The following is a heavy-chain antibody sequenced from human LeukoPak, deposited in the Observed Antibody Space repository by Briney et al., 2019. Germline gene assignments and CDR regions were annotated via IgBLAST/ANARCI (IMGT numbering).Heavy chain of an antibody. CDR1: GFTFSSHG. Sequence: PGGTLRLSCAASGFTFSSHGMNWVRQAPGKGLEWVSGISPSGGITYYTDSVKGRFTISRDNSKNTQSLQMNSLRAEDTAVYYCAKDADYGDYDYWGQGTLVTVSS. CDR3: AKDADYGDYDY. CDR2: ISPSGGIT. V-gene: IGHV3-23*01. D-gene: IGHD4-17*01. J-gene: IGHJ4*02.